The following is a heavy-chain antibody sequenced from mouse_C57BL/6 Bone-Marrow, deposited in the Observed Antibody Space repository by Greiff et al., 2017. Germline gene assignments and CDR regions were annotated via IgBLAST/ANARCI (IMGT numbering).Heavy chain of an antibody. CDR3: ARNYDGYYLDY. CDR2: IWWDDDK. CDR1: GFSLSTFGMG. V-gene: IGHV8-8*01. D-gene: IGHD2-3*01. Sequence: QVTLNESGPGILQPSQTLSLTCSFSGFSLSTFGMGVGWIRQPSGKGLEWLAHIWWDDDKYYNPARKSRLTISKDTSKNQVFLKNANVDTADTATYYCARNYDGYYLDYWGQGTTHTVSS. J-gene: IGHJ2*01.